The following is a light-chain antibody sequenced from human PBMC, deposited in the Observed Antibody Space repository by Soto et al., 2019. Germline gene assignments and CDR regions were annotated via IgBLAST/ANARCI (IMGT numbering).Light chain of an antibody. J-gene: IGKJ3*01. Sequence: DIHLTQSAASLSASVGDRVTITCRASQAITNNLAWYQQRPGNPPKLLIYEESTLHSGVPSRFSGRKVGTEFTLTISSLQPDDFATYYCQQYNSYPITFGPRTKVDIK. CDR2: EES. V-gene: IGKV1-9*01. CDR1: QAITNN. CDR3: QQYNSYPIT.